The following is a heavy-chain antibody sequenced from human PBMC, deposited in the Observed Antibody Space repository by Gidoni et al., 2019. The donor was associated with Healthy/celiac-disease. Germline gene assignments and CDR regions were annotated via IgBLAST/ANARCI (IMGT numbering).Heavy chain of an antibody. CDR2: IYYSGST. V-gene: IGHV4-31*03. D-gene: IGHD2-8*02. CDR1: GGSTSRGGYY. J-gene: IGHJ4*02. Sequence: QVQLQESGPGLVKPSQTLSLTCSVSGGSTSRGGYYWSWIRQHPGKGLEWIGYIYYSGSTYYNPSLKSRVTISVDTSKNQCSLKLSSVTAADTAVYYCARVSSYGWTQRYYFDSWGQGTLVTVSS. CDR3: ARVSSYGWTQRYYFDS.